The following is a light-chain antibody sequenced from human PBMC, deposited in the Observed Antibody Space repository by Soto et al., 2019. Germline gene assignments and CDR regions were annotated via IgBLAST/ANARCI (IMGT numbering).Light chain of an antibody. Sequence: DIQMTQSPSTLSASVGDRVTITCRASQSIVRWLAWYQQKPGKAPKLLIYDASSLQRGVPSRFSGSGSGTEFTLTISSLQPDDVATYYCQQYNSHSGGFGQGTKVEIK. CDR2: DAS. CDR3: QQYNSHSGG. CDR1: QSIVRW. V-gene: IGKV1-5*01. J-gene: IGKJ1*01.